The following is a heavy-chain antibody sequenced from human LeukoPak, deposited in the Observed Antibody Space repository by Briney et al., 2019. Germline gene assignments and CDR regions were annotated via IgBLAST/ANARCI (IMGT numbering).Heavy chain of an antibody. Sequence: ASVKVSCKASGYTFTGYYMHWVRQAPGQGLEWMGWINAGNGNTKYSQKFQGRVTMTTDTSTSTAYMELRSLRSDDTAVYYCARIHSSSLVGGDAFDIWGQGTMVTVSS. J-gene: IGHJ3*02. CDR3: ARIHSSSLVGGDAFDI. D-gene: IGHD6-13*01. V-gene: IGHV1-18*04. CDR1: GYTFTGYY. CDR2: INAGNGNT.